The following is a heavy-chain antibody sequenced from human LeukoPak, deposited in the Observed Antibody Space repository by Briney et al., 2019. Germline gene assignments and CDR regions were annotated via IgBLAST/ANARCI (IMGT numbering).Heavy chain of an antibody. CDR2: IKKDGSET. CDR3: ARGRYSGTTYYFDY. V-gene: IGHV3-7*03. Sequence: PGGSLRLSCAASAFTFSDYYMSWVRQVPGKGLEWVANIKKDGSETYYVDSVKGRFTISRDNAKISLYLQMNSLRAEDTAMYYCARGRYSGTTYYFDYWGLGTLVTVSS. J-gene: IGHJ4*02. CDR1: AFTFSDYY. D-gene: IGHD5-12*01.